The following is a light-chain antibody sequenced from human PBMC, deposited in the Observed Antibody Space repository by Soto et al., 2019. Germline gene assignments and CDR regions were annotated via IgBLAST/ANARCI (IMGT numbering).Light chain of an antibody. Sequence: QSVLTQPPSVSGAPGQRVTISCTGSSSNIGAGYDVHWYQQLPGTAPKLLIYGNSNRPSGVPDRFSGSKSGTSASLAITGLQAEDEADDYCQSYDSSLSGSVFGGGTKGTVL. CDR2: GNS. J-gene: IGLJ2*01. CDR1: SSNIGAGYD. CDR3: QSYDSSLSGSV. V-gene: IGLV1-40*01.